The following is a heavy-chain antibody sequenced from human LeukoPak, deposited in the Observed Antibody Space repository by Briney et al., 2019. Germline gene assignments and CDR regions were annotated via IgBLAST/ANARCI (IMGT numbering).Heavy chain of an antibody. V-gene: IGHV4-39*01. CDR2: IYYSGST. CDR1: GGSISSSSYY. Sequence: PSETLSLTCTVSGGSISSSSYYWGWIRQPPGKGLEWIGSIYYSGSTYYNPSLKSRVTISVDTSKNQFSLKLSSVTAADTAVYYCARQSMVRGVIGGGRFDPWGQGTLVTVSS. CDR3: ARQSMVRGVIGGGRFDP. D-gene: IGHD3-10*01. J-gene: IGHJ5*02.